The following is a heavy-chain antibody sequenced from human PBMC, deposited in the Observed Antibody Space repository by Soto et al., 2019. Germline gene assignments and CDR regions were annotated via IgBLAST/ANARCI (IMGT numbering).Heavy chain of an antibody. D-gene: IGHD2-8*01. CDR1: GFTFSSCS. CDR3: AKYCSSDVCFDY. CDR2: ISGSGDTK. Sequence: QAGGSRRLSCASSGFTFSSCSMNWVRQAPGKGLEWVSFISGSGDTKYYADSVKGRFTISRDNAKNSLYLQMSSLRDEDTAVYYCAKYCSSDVCFDYWGQGTLVTVSS. V-gene: IGHV3-48*02. J-gene: IGHJ4*02.